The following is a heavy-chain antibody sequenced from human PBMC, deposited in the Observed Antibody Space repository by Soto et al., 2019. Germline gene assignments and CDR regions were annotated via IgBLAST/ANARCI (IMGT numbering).Heavy chain of an antibody. J-gene: IGHJ3*02. CDR1: GGSISPYY. CDR3: ARKIRGTDGFDI. CDR2: IYYSGST. V-gene: IGHV4-59*08. Sequence: QVQLQESGPGLVKPSETLSLTCTVSGGSISPYYWGWIRQPPGKGLEWIGYIYYSGSTNYNPSLKSRVTMSVDTSKNQFSLKLSSVTAADTAVYHCARKIRGTDGFDIWGQGTMVTVSA. D-gene: IGHD3-16*01.